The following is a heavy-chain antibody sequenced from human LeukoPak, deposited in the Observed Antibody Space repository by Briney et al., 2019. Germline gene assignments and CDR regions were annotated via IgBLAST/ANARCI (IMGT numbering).Heavy chain of an antibody. CDR3: ARSVNSGCLDC. CDR2: TYYRSKWNY. Sequence: SQTLSLTCAISGDSVSSNNAVWKWIRQSPSRGLEWLGKTYYRSKWNYDYAVSMKSRITINPDTSKNHFSLQLSSVTPEDTAVYYCARSVNSGCLDCWGQGVLVTVSS. J-gene: IGHJ4*02. D-gene: IGHD3-10*01. V-gene: IGHV6-1*01. CDR1: GDSVSSNNAV.